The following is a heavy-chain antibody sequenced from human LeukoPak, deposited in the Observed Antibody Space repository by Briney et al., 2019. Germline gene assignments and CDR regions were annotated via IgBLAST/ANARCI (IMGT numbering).Heavy chain of an antibody. J-gene: IGHJ5*02. V-gene: IGHV3-48*01. D-gene: IGHD1-1*01. CDR2: ISSSSSTI. CDR1: GFTVSSNY. Sequence: PGGSLRLSCAASGFTVSSNYMSWVRQAPGKGLEWVSYISSSSSTIYYADSVKGRFTISRDNAKNSLYLQMNSLRAEDTAVYYCADWNLPWGQGTLVTVSS. CDR3: ADWNLP.